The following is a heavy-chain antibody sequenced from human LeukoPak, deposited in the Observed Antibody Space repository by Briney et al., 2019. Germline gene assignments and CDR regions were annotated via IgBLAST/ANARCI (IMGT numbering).Heavy chain of an antibody. V-gene: IGHV4-38-2*01. Sequence: PSGTLSLTCAVSGFFISSGYYWGWIRQPPGKGLEWIASIYRNGNTFYNPSLQSRVTISVDTSRNQISLQLGSATAADTAVYYCARAYSRTPGDYYFDSWGQGTVVTVSS. J-gene: IGHJ4*02. CDR1: GFFISSGYY. CDR2: IYRNGNT. D-gene: IGHD4-11*01. CDR3: ARAYSRTPGDYYFDS.